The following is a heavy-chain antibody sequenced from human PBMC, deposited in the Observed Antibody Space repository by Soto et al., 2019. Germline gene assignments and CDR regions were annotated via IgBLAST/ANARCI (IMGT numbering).Heavy chain of an antibody. J-gene: IGHJ4*02. CDR2: IIPILGIA. D-gene: IGHD4-17*01. Sequence: QVQLVQSGAEVKKPGSSVKVSCKASGGTFSSYTISWVRQARGQGLEWMGRIIPILGIANYAQKFQGRVTITADKSTSTAYMELSSLRSEDTAVYYCARHYGDYNGGYWGQGTLVTVSS. CDR1: GGTFSSYT. CDR3: ARHYGDYNGGY. V-gene: IGHV1-69*02.